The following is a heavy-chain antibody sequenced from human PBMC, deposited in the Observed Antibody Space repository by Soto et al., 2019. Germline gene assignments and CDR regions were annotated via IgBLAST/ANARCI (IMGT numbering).Heavy chain of an antibody. J-gene: IGHJ6*03. D-gene: IGHD2-15*01. CDR2: IYYSGST. CDR1: GGSISNYY. Sequence: SETLSLTCSVSGGSISNYYWSWIRQPPGKRLEWIGYIYYSGSTNYNPSLKSRVTISVDTSKNQFSLQLTSVTAADTAVYYCTRDSRGRNYYYMDVWGKGTTVTVSS. CDR3: TRDSRGRNYYYMDV. V-gene: IGHV4-59*01.